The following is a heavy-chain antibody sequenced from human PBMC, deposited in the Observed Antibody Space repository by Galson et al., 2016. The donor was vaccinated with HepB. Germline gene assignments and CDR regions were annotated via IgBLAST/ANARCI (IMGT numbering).Heavy chain of an antibody. CDR3: AREERGKQLFCYYYSGLDA. Sequence: LEWIGDISHSGATNYNPALKSRVIISIDTSKNQFSLRLSSVNAADTAVYYCAREERGKQLFCYYYSGLDAWGQGTTVTVS. J-gene: IGHJ6*02. CDR2: ISHSGAT. V-gene: IGHV4-34*01. D-gene: IGHD1-1*01.